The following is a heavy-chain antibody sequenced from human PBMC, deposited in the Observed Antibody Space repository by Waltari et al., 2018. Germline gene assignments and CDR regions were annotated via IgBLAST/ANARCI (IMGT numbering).Heavy chain of an antibody. Sequence: QVQLVEAGGGGVRPGRSLGLSCAASGFNFRSCGMHWVRQAPAKGLEWVAVISYAGSNKYYADSVKGRFTISRDNSKNTLYLQMNSLRAEDTAVYYCAKDLVSYGMDVWGQGTTVTVSS. J-gene: IGHJ6*02. D-gene: IGHD2-2*01. V-gene: IGHV3-30*18. CDR2: ISYAGSNK. CDR1: GFNFRSCG. CDR3: AKDLVSYGMDV.